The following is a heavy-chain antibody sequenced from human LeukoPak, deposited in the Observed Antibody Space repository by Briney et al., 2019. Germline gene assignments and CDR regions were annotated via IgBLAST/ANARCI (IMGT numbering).Heavy chain of an antibody. V-gene: IGHV4-34*01. CDR3: ARGPPAKPGTGYYYGMDV. Sequence: PSETLSLACAVYGGSFSGYYWSWIRQPPGKGLEWIGEINHSGSTNYNPSLKSRVTISVDMSKNQFSLKLSSVTAADTAVYYCARGPPAKPGTGYYYGMDVWGQGTTVTVSS. D-gene: IGHD2-2*01. CDR2: INHSGST. J-gene: IGHJ6*02. CDR1: GGSFSGYY.